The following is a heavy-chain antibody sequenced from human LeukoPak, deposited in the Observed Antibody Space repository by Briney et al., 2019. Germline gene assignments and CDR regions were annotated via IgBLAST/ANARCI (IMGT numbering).Heavy chain of an antibody. D-gene: IGHD3-10*01. Sequence: KPSETLSLTCAVYGGSFSGYYWSWIRQPPGKGLEWIGEINHSGSTNYNPSLKSRVTISVDTSKNQFSLKLSSVTAADTAVYYCARLRGRYYYGSGSSLGPWGQGTLVTVPS. J-gene: IGHJ5*02. CDR3: ARLRGRYYYGSGSSLGP. V-gene: IGHV4-34*01. CDR2: INHSGST. CDR1: GGSFSGYY.